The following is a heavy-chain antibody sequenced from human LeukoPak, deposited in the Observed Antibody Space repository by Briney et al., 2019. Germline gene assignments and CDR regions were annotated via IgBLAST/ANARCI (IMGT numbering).Heavy chain of an antibody. V-gene: IGHV3-21*01. CDR2: ISSSSSYI. CDR3: ARGRQQLAYPFDY. Sequence: PGGSLRLSCAASGFTFSSYSMNWVRQAPGKGLEWVSSISSSSSYIYYADSVKGRFTISRDNSKNSLYLQMNSLRAEDTAVYYCARGRQQLAYPFDYWGQGTLVTVSS. D-gene: IGHD6-6*01. CDR1: GFTFSSYS. J-gene: IGHJ4*02.